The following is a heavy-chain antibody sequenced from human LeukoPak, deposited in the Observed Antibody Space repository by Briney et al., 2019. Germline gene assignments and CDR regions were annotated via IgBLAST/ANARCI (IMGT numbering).Heavy chain of an antibody. CDR3: ARGPQANYVWGSYRP. V-gene: IGHV3-33*01. J-gene: IGHJ5*02. D-gene: IGHD3-16*02. Sequence: GGSLRLSCAASGFTFSSYGMHCVRQAPGKGLEWVAVIWYDGSNKYYADSVKGRFTISRDNSKNTLYLQMNSLRAEDTAVYYCARGPQANYVWGSYRPWGQGTMVTVSS. CDR2: IWYDGSNK. CDR1: GFTFSSYG.